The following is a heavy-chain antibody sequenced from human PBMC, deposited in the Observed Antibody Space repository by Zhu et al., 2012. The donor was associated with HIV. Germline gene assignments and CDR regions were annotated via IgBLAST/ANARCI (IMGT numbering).Heavy chain of an antibody. CDR2: IDHYGRT. CDR1: GGSFSGYN. V-gene: IGHV4-34*01. J-gene: IGHJ4*02. CDR3: AEFGDSVDY. D-gene: IGHD3-10*01. Sequence: QVQLQQWGAGLLKPSETLSLTCAVYGGSFSGYNWMWIRQPPGKGLEWIGEIDHYGRTKYRQSLKRRVTISVDTSKSQFSLKMTAVTAADTAVYYCAEFGDSVDYWGPGTLVTVSS.